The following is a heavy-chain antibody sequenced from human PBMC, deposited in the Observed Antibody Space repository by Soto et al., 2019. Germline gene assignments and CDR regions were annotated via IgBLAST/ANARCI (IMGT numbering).Heavy chain of an antibody. CDR3: ARAKHTYYYDSSCYTGMYYFDY. J-gene: IGHJ4*02. Sequence: QVQLVQSGAEVKKPGASVKVSCKASGYTFTGYYMHWVRQAPGQGLEWMGWINPNSGGTNYAQKFQGWVTMTRDTSISTAYMERSRLRSDDTAVYYCARAKHTYYYDSSCYTGMYYFDYWGQGTLVSVSS. V-gene: IGHV1-2*04. CDR1: GYTFTGYY. D-gene: IGHD3-22*01. CDR2: INPNSGGT.